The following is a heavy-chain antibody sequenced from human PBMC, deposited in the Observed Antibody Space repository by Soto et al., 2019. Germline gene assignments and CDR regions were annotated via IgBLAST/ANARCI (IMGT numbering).Heavy chain of an antibody. CDR1: GGSVTNSSYY. CDR3: VSQRTNVPTQAYFDY. V-gene: IGHV4-39*01. Sequence: PSETLSLTCTVSGGSVTNSSYYWGWIRQSPGKGLEWIGSVYYRGRSYSKSSVKSRVTISVDTSKNRFSLSLNSVTASDTAVYFCVSQRTNVPTQAYFDYWGPGALVNV. CDR2: VYYRGRS. D-gene: IGHD2-8*01. J-gene: IGHJ4*02.